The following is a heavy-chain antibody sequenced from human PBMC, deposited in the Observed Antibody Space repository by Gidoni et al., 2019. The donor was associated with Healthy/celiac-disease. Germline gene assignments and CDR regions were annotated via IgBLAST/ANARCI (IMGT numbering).Heavy chain of an antibody. CDR3: ARGKSHNWYNWNEKGNGMDV. CDR2: IYPGDSDT. V-gene: IGHV5-51*01. D-gene: IGHD1-20*01. J-gene: IGHJ6*02. CDR1: GSRFTSYW. Sequence: EVQLVQSGAEVNTPGESLQISCTGSGSRFTSYWIGWVRQMPGKGLEWMGIIYPGDSDTRDSPSFQGQVTISADKAISTAYLQWSSLKASDTVMYYCARGKSHNWYNWNEKGNGMDVWGQGTTVTVSS.